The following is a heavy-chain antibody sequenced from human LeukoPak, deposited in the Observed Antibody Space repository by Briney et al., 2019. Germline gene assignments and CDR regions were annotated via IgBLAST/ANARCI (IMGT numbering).Heavy chain of an antibody. V-gene: IGHV3-53*01. CDR1: GFTVCSNY. J-gene: IGHJ4*02. Sequence: GGSLRLPCAASGFTVCSNYMSCVRQSPGKGLEWVSDIYSGGSTYYADSVKGRFTISRDNTKNTLYLQMNSLRAEDTAVYYCARGFDFWTFDYWGQGTLVSVSS. D-gene: IGHD3-3*01. CDR2: IYSGGST. CDR3: ARGFDFWTFDY.